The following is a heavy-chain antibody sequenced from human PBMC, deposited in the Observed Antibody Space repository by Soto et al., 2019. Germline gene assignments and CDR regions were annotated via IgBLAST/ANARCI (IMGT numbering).Heavy chain of an antibody. CDR1: GGSCSGYY. J-gene: IGHJ4*02. V-gene: IGHV4-34*01. CDR3: ARGPPTIAAADTFDY. D-gene: IGHD6-13*01. Sequence: PSETLSLTCAVYGGSCSGYYWSWICQPQGKGLEWIGEINHSGSTNYNPSLKSRVTISVDTSKNQFSLKLSSVTAADTAVYYCARGPPTIAAADTFDYWGQGTLVTVSS. CDR2: INHSGST.